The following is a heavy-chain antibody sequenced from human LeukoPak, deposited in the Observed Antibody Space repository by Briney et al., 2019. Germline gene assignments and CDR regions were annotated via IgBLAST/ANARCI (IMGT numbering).Heavy chain of an antibody. Sequence: SETLSLTCAVYGGSFSGYYWSWIRQPPGKGLEWIGEINHSGSTNYNPSLKSRVTISVDTSKNQFSLKLSSVTAADTAVYYCARWGFSSSWYGYWGQGTLVTVSS. CDR3: ARWGFSSSWYGY. V-gene: IGHV4-34*01. CDR1: GGSFSGYY. J-gene: IGHJ4*02. CDR2: INHSGST. D-gene: IGHD6-13*01.